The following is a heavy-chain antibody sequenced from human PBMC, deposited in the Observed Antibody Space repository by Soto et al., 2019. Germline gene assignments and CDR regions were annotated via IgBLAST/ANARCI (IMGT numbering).Heavy chain of an antibody. V-gene: IGHV4-30-4*01. CDR1: GCSISSGDYY. Sequence: LALTCTLSGCSISSGDYYWSWLRQTPGKGREWIGYIYYTGSTYYNPSLNCTVTISVDTSNYQFSLRLSSLTAADTALSYCASEALGLVANWLGRWGQGSRFTASS. J-gene: IGHJ5*02. D-gene: IGHD6-6*01. CDR3: ASEALGLVANWLGR. CDR2: IYYTGST.